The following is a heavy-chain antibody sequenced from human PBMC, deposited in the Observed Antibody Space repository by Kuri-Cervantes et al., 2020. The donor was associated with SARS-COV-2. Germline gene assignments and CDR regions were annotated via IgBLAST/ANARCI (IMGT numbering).Heavy chain of an antibody. CDR1: GFTFSSYA. CDR2: ISSNGGST. D-gene: IGHD5-24*01. CDR3: AKGSVEMATTY. J-gene: IGHJ4*02. V-gene: IGHV3-64D*08. Sequence: GESLKISCSASGFTFSSYAMHWVRQAPGKGLEYVSAISSNGGSTYYADSVKGRFTISRDNSKNTLYLQMSSLRAEDTAVYYCAKGSVEMATTYWGQGTLVTV.